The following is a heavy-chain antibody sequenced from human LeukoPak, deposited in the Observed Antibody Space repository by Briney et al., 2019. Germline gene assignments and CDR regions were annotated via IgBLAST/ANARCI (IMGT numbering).Heavy chain of an antibody. Sequence: SETLSLTCTVSGGSISSYYWSWIRQSPGKGLEWIGYIYSTGSTNYNPSLKSRVTISVDTSKNQFFLKLSSVTAADTAVYFCARAAYCGGDCYYYFDYWGQGTLVTVSS. CDR3: ARAAYCGGDCYYYFDY. CDR2: IYSTGST. V-gene: IGHV4-59*01. J-gene: IGHJ4*02. CDR1: GGSISSYY. D-gene: IGHD2-21*02.